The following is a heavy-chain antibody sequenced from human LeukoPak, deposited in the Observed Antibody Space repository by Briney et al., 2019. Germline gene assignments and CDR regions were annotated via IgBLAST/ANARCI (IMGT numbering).Heavy chain of an antibody. V-gene: IGHV4-39*07. CDR1: GGSISSYY. D-gene: IGHD6-6*01. CDR3: ARVYSIAARPTYYYYMDV. CDR2: IYYSGST. Sequence: SETLSLTCTVSGGSISSYYWGWIRQPPGKGLEWIGSIYYSGSTYYNPSLKSRVTISVDTSKNQFSLKLSSVTAADTAVYYCARVYSIAARPTYYYYMDVWGKGTTVTVSS. J-gene: IGHJ6*03.